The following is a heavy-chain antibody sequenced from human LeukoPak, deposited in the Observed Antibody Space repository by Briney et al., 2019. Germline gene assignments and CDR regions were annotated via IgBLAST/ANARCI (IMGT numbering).Heavy chain of an antibody. D-gene: IGHD3-10*01. CDR1: GYTFTGYY. J-gene: IGHJ4*02. CDR3: ARARITMVRGHLASYYFDY. Sequence: ASVKVSCKASGYTFTGYYMHWVRQAPGQGLEWMGWINPNSGGTNYAQKFQGRVTMTRATSISTAYMELSRLRSDDTAVYYCARARITMVRGHLASYYFDYWGQGTLVTVSS. V-gene: IGHV1-2*02. CDR2: INPNSGGT.